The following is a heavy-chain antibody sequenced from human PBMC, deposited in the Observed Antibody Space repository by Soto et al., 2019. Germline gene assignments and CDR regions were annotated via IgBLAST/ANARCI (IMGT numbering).Heavy chain of an antibody. Sequence: GGSLRLSCSASGFTFSDYNMNWVRQAPGKGLEWVSYIRSTSTSIHYAGSVRGRFTISRDSAKSSLYLQMNSLRDEDTAVYYCVREGMTATPRVGFYYGMGGWGQGTTVTVSS. CDR1: GFTFSDYN. D-gene: IGHD1-20*01. CDR3: VREGMTATPRVGFYYGMGG. V-gene: IGHV3-48*02. CDR2: IRSTSTSI. J-gene: IGHJ6*02.